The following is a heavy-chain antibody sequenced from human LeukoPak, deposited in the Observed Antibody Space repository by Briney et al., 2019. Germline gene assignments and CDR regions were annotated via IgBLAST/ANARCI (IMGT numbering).Heavy chain of an antibody. Sequence: SSETLSLTCAVYGGSFSDYYWSRIRQPPGKGLEWIGEINHSGSTNYNPSLKSRVTISVDTSKNQFSLKLSSVTAADTAVYYCARAQIKYYYYYYGMDVWGQGTTVTVSS. CDR1: GGSFSDYY. CDR2: INHSGST. CDR3: ARAQIKYYYYYYGMDV. J-gene: IGHJ6*02. V-gene: IGHV4-34*01.